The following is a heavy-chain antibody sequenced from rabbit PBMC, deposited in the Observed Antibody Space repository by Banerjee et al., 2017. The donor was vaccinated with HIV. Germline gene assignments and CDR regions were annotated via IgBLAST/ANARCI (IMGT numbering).Heavy chain of an antibody. Sequence: QSLEESGGDLVKPGASLTLTCTASGFSFSSRYYMCWVRQAPGKGLEWIACIYAGSGGNTYYATWAKGRFTISKTSSTTVTLQMTSLTAADTATYFCARLDTASNYCDLWGPGTLVTVS. CDR2: IYAGSGGNT. D-gene: IGHD1-1*01. V-gene: IGHV1S40*01. CDR1: GFSFSSRYY. J-gene: IGHJ4*01. CDR3: ARLDTASNYCDL.